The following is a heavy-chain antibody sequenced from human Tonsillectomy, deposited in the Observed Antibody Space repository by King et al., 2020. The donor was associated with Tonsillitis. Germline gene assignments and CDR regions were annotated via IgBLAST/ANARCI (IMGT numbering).Heavy chain of an antibody. CDR2: IIPIFGTS. D-gene: IGHD2-15*01. CDR1: GGTFSSYD. CDR3: AGGGGRPHSGLAV. Sequence: VQLVESGAEVKKPGSSVKVSCKASGGTFSSYDITWVRQAPGQGLEWMGGIIPIFGTSNYAQKLQGRVTITADESTSTAYMELSSLRSEDTAVYYCAGGGGRPHSGLAVWGQGTTVIVSS. J-gene: IGHJ6*02. V-gene: IGHV1-69*01.